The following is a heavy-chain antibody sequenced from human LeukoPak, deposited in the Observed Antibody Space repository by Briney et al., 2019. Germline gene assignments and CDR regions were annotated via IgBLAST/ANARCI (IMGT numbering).Heavy chain of an antibody. Sequence: SVKVSCKASGYTFTSYGISWVRQAPGQGLEWMGWISAYNGNTNYARKLQGRVTMTTDTSTSTAYMELRSPRSDDTAVYYCARVRSALTIVVVPAAMEASDAFDIWGQGTMVTVSS. D-gene: IGHD2-2*01. CDR2: ISAYNGNT. CDR3: ARVRSALTIVVVPAAMEASDAFDI. CDR1: GYTFTSYG. V-gene: IGHV1-18*04. J-gene: IGHJ3*02.